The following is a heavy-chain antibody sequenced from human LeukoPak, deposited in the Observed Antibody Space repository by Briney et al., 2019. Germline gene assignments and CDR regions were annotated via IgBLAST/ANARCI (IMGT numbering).Heavy chain of an antibody. CDR3: VRTGVLWWGRRVCYFDY. J-gene: IGHJ4*02. Sequence: GGSLRLSCAASGFTFSSYWMSCVRQAPGKGLEWVANIKQDGSEKYYVDSVKGRFTISRDNAKNSLYLQLNSLRAEDTAVYYCVRTGVLWWGRRVCYFDYWGQGTLVTVSS. D-gene: IGHD2-21*01. V-gene: IGHV3-7*01. CDR1: GFTFSSYW. CDR2: IKQDGSEK.